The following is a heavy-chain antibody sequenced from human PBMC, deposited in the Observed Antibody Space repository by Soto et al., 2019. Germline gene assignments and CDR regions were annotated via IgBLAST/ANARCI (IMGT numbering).Heavy chain of an antibody. D-gene: IGHD3-22*01. V-gene: IGHV5-10-1*01. J-gene: IGHJ4*02. Sequence: GESLKISCXGSGYSFAGYWITWVRQKPGKGLEWMGRIDPSDSQTYYSPSLRGHVTISVTKSITTVFLQWSSLRASDTAMYYCARQIYDSDTGPNFQYYFDSWGQGTPVTVSS. CDR3: ARQIYDSDTGPNFQYYFDS. CDR1: GYSFAGYW. CDR2: IDPSDSQT.